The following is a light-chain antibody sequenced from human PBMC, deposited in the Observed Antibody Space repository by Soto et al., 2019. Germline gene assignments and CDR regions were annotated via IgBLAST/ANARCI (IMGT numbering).Light chain of an antibody. V-gene: IGKV1-8*01. CDR1: QGISSY. J-gene: IGKJ1*01. CDR2: AAS. Sequence: AIRMTQSPSSFSASTGDRVTITCRASQGISSYLAWYQQKPGKAPKLLIYAASTLQSGVPSRFSGSGSGTDFTLTISSLHPDDFATYYCQQYNTFSWTFGQGTKVEIK. CDR3: QQYNTFSWT.